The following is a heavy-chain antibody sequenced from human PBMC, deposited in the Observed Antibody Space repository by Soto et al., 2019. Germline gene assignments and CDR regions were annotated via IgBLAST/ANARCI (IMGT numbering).Heavy chain of an antibody. CDR2: ISSYNGST. V-gene: IGHV1-18*01. Sequence: ASVKVSCKASGYTFTSYAISWVRQAPGQGLEWMGWISSYNGSTSYAQKLQGRVTMTTDTSTSTAYMELRSLRSDDTAVYYCARKYSSSSWFDPWGQGTLVTVSS. CDR1: GYTFTSYA. J-gene: IGHJ5*02. CDR3: ARKYSSSSWFDP. D-gene: IGHD6-6*01.